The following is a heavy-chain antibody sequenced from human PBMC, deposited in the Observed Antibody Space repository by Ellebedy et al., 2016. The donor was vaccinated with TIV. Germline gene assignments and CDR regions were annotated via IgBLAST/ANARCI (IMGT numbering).Heavy chain of an antibody. CDR2: INGEGSYT. CDR1: GFTFSSYW. Sequence: GESLKISCAASGFTFSSYWMHWVRHTPGKGLVWVSRINGEGSYTAYADSVRGRFTISRDNAKNTLYLQMNSLRAEDTGVYYCGRQYDHWGQGALVTVSS. D-gene: IGHD4-11*01. J-gene: IGHJ4*02. V-gene: IGHV3-74*01. CDR3: GRQYDH.